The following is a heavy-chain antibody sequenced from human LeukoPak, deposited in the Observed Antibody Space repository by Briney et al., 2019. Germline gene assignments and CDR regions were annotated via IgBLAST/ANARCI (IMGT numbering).Heavy chain of an antibody. CDR2: ISGSGGST. J-gene: IGHJ4*02. Sequence: GGSLRLSCAASGFTFSSYAMSWVRQAPGKGLEWVSAISGSGGSTYYADSVKGRFTISRDNSKNTLYLQMDSLRAEDTAVYYCAKGVSESHDYVWGSYRSEGHFDYWGQGTLVTVSS. CDR1: GFTFSSYA. CDR3: AKGVSESHDYVWGSYRSEGHFDY. V-gene: IGHV3-23*01. D-gene: IGHD3-16*02.